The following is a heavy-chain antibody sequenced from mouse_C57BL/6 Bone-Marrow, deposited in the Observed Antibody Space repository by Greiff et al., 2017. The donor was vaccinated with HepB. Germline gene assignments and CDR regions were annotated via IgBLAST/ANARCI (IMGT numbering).Heavy chain of an antibody. Sequence: QVQLQQSGAELARPGASVKLSCKASGYTFTSYGISRVKQRTGQGLEWIGEIYPRSGNTYYNEKFKGKATLTADKSSSTAYMELRSLTSEDSAVYFCARSLKSAQEDYLWYFDVWGTGTTVTVSS. V-gene: IGHV1-81*01. CDR3: ARSLKSAQEDYLWYFDV. CDR1: GYTFTSYG. J-gene: IGHJ1*03. CDR2: IYPRSGNT. D-gene: IGHD2-4*01.